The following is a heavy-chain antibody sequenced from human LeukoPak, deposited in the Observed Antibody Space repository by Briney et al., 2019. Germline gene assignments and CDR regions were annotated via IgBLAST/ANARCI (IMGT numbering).Heavy chain of an antibody. V-gene: IGHV3-15*01. Sequence: PGGSLRLSCAASGFPFSNAWMSWVRQAPGKGLEWIGHIKSNTAGGTTDYAAPVKGRFTISRDDSQNTLFRQMNSLKTEDTAVYYCATEFYGSANFNFWGQGTLVTVSS. D-gene: IGHD3-10*01. CDR2: IKSNTAGGTT. CDR3: ATEFYGSANFNF. CDR1: GFPFSNAW. J-gene: IGHJ4*02.